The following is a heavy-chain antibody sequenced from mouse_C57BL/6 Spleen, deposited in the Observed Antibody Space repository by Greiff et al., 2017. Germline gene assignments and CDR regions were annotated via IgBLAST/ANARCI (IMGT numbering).Heavy chain of an antibody. CDR2: IDPNSGGT. Sequence: VQLQQPGAELVKPGASVKLSCKASGYTFTRYWMHWVQQRPGRGLEWIGRIDPNSGGTKYNEKFKSKATLTVDKPSSTAYMQLSSLTSEDTAVYYCARSEVITTVGAGFAYWGQGTLVTVSA. D-gene: IGHD1-1*01. J-gene: IGHJ3*01. CDR3: ARSEVITTVGAGFAY. CDR1: GYTFTRYW. V-gene: IGHV1-72*01.